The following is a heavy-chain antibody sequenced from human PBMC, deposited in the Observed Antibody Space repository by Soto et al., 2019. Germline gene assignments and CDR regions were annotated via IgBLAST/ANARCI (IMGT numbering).Heavy chain of an antibody. D-gene: IGHD3-22*01. CDR3: ARRVSGLYYYYGMDV. Sequence: PGESLKISCKGSGYSFTSYWIGWVRQMPGKGLEWIGIIYPGDSDTRYSPSFQGQVTISADKSISTAYRQWSSLKASDTAMYYCARRVSGLYYYYGMDVWGQGTTVTVS. V-gene: IGHV5-51*01. CDR2: IYPGDSDT. J-gene: IGHJ6*02. CDR1: GYSFTSYW.